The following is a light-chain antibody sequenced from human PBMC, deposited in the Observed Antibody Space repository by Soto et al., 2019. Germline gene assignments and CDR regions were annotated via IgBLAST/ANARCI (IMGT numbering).Light chain of an antibody. CDR1: SSNIGSNS. CDR2: GNN. Sequence: QSFLTQPPSESGAPGQRVTISCSGSSSNIGSNSVNWYQQVAGTAPKLLIYGNNQRPSGVPHRFSDSKSGTSASLAISGLQSEDEADYYCSTWDDSLDGVVFGGGNKVTVL. J-gene: IGLJ2*01. V-gene: IGLV1-44*01. CDR3: STWDDSLDGVV.